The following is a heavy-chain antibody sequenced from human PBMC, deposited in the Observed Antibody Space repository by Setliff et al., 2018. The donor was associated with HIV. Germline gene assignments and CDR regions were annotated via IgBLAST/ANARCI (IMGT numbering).Heavy chain of an antibody. D-gene: IGHD6-19*01. Sequence: VASVKVSCKASGYTFTSYGISWVRRAPGQGLEWMGWISAYNGNTNYAQKFQGRVTMTTDISTSTAYMELRSLRSDDTAVYYCARDHDGIRLAVAGTEGVFDIWGQGTMVTVSS. CDR3: ARDHDGIRLAVAGTEGVFDI. V-gene: IGHV1-18*01. J-gene: IGHJ3*02. CDR2: ISAYNGNT. CDR1: GYTFTSYG.